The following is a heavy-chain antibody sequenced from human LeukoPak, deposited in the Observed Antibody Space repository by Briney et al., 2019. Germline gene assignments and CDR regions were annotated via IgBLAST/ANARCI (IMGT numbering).Heavy chain of an antibody. CDR2: IYYSGST. CDR1: GGSISSYY. Sequence: KTSETLSLTCTVSGGSISSYYWSWIRQPPGKGLEWIGYIYYSGSTDYNPSLKSRVTISVDTSKNQFSLKLSSVTAADTAMYYCARGGYSYGVIDYWGQGTLVTVSS. CDR3: ARGGYSYGVIDY. D-gene: IGHD5-18*01. J-gene: IGHJ4*02. V-gene: IGHV4-59*01.